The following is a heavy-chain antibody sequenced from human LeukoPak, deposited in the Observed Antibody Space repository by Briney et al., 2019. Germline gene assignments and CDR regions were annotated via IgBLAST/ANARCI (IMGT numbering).Heavy chain of an antibody. V-gene: IGHV7-4-1*02. Sequence: GASVKVSCKASGYTFTSYAMNWVRQAPGQGLEWMGWINTNTGNPTYAQGFTGRFVFSLDTSVSTAYLQLSSLKAEDTAVYYCARGDLDYYYDSSGYYSDWGQGTLVTVSS. D-gene: IGHD3-22*01. CDR1: GYTFTSYA. CDR3: ARGDLDYYYDSSGYYSD. J-gene: IGHJ4*02. CDR2: INTNTGNP.